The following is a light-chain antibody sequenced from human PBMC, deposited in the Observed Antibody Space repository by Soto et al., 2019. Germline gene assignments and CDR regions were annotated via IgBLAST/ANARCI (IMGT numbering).Light chain of an antibody. CDR1: QSVSSSY. CDR3: QQRNNWPWT. Sequence: EIVLTQSPGTLSLSPGERATLSCRASQSVSSSYLVWHQQKPGQAPRLLIYAASRRATGIPDRFSGSGSGTDFTLTISRLEPEDFAVYYCQQRNNWPWTFGQGTKVDIK. CDR2: AAS. J-gene: IGKJ1*01. V-gene: IGKV3D-20*02.